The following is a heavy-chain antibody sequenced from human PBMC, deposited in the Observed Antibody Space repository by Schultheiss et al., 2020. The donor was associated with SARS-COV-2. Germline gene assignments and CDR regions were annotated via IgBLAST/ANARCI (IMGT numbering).Heavy chain of an antibody. CDR3: ARVLGGIAAAGTAFDI. J-gene: IGHJ3*02. CDR1: GGSISSSSYY. D-gene: IGHD6-13*01. CDR2: IYYSGST. Sequence: SETLSLTCTVSGGSISSSSYYWGWIRQPPGKGLEWIGYIYYSGSTYYNPSLKSRVTISVDTSKNQFSLKLSSVTAADTAVYYCARVLGGIAAAGTAFDIWGQGTMVTVSS. V-gene: IGHV4-39*07.